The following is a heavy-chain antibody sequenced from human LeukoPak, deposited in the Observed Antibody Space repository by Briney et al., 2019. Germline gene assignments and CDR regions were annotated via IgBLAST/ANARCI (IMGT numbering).Heavy chain of an antibody. Sequence: SETLSLTCAVSGGSISSGGYSWSWIRQPPGKGLEWIGYIYHTGSTYYNPSLKSRVSISVDRSKNQFSLKPNSVTAADTAVYYCARGSPYSSSWYGGTRPYNWFDPWGQGTLVTVSS. J-gene: IGHJ5*02. D-gene: IGHD6-13*01. CDR1: GGSISSGGYS. V-gene: IGHV4-30-2*01. CDR2: IYHTGST. CDR3: ARGSPYSSSWYGGTRPYNWFDP.